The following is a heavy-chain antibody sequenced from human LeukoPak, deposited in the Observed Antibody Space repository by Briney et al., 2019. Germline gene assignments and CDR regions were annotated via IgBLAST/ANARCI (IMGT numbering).Heavy chain of an antibody. CDR3: AKDSSASFYCGGGTCYSNS. J-gene: IGHJ4*02. CDR2: VSDSGGST. CDR1: GFTFSSYA. D-gene: IGHD2-15*01. Sequence: GGSLRLSCAASGFTFSSYAMSWVRQAPGKGLEWVSAVSDSGGSTYSADSVKGRFTISRDNSKNTLYLQMNSLRTEDTAVYYCAKDSSASFYCGGGTCYSNSWGQGTLVTVSS. V-gene: IGHV3-23*01.